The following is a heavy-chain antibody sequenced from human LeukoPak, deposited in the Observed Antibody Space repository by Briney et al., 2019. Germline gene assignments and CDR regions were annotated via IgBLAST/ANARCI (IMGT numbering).Heavy chain of an antibody. V-gene: IGHV3-23*01. CDR1: GFTFGSYG. CDR3: AIVHGYYDGSGYWVQ. CDR2: ITPNADRT. J-gene: IGHJ1*01. D-gene: IGHD3-22*01. Sequence: GGSLGLSCAASGFTFGSYGMSWVRQAPGKGLEWVSFITPNADRTSYADSVEGRFTISRDNPRNTLYMQMNSLRDEDTALYYCAIVHGYYDGSGYWVQWGQGTLVTVSS.